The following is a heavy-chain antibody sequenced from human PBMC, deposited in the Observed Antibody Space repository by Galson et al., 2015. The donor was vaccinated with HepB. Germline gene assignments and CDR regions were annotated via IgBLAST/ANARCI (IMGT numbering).Heavy chain of an antibody. CDR1: GFTFSSYA. V-gene: IGHV3-23*01. CDR2: ISGSGTTT. CDR3: AKGWEAAAGTNGMDV. Sequence: SLRLSCAAPGFTFSSYAMTWARQAPAKGLEWVSTISGSGTTTYYADSMKGRVTTSRDNFKNTASLQMNSLRVEDTALYYCAKGWEAAAGTNGMDVWGQGTTVTVFS. J-gene: IGHJ6*02. D-gene: IGHD6-13*01.